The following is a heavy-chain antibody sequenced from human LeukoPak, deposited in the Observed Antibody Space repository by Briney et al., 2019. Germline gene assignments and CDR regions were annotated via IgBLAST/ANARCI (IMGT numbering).Heavy chain of an antibody. Sequence: PGGSLRLSCAASGFTFSSYWMSWVGQAPGKGLEWVANIKQDGSEKYYVDSVKGRFTISRDNAKNSLYLQMNSLRAEDTAVYYCARDFWWELALAFDIWGQGTMVTVSS. D-gene: IGHD2-15*01. CDR2: IKQDGSEK. CDR3: ARDFWWELALAFDI. CDR1: GFTFSSYW. J-gene: IGHJ3*02. V-gene: IGHV3-7*01.